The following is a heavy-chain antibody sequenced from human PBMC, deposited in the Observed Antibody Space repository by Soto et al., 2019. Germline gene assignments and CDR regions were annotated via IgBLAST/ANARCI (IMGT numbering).Heavy chain of an antibody. D-gene: IGHD6-19*01. CDR2: ISWNSGSI. CDR1: GFTFDDYA. V-gene: IGHV3-9*01. CDR3: AKDIVHSSGWIRAFDI. J-gene: IGHJ3*02. Sequence: DVQLVESGGGLVQPGRSLRLSCAASGFTFDDYAMHWVRQAPGKGLEWVSGISWNSGSIGYADSVKGRFTISRDNAKNSLYLQMNSLRAEDTALYYCAKDIVHSSGWIRAFDIWGQGTMVTVSS.